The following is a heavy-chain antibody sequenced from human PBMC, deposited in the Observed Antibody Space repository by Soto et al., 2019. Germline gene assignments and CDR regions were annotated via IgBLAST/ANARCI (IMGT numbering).Heavy chain of an antibody. CDR1: GVSLAGYY. D-gene: IGHD1-1*01. V-gene: IGHV4-4*07. CDR2: IYATGST. J-gene: IGHJ5*02. CDR3: VRDGTKNLRDWFDP. Sequence: SETLSLTCNVSGVSLAGYYWSWIRQPPGKGLEWIGRIYATGSTDYNPSLKSRLTMSLDMSKKQFSLTLRSVTAADTAMYYCVRDGTKNLRDWFDPWGQGILVTVSS.